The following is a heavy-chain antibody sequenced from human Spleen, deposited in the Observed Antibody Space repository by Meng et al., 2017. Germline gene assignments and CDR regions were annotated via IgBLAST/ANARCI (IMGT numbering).Heavy chain of an antibody. CDR3: ARGPTTMAHDFDY. D-gene: IGHD4-11*01. Sequence: PQVGPGRFKLSDALSLTCVVPGGSVSDYAWSWIRQPPGKGLEWIGEINHSGSTNYNPSLESRATISVDTSQNNLSLKLSSVNAADSAVYYCARGPTTMAHDFDYWGQGTLVTVSS. CDR2: INHSGST. V-gene: IGHV4-34*01. CDR1: GGSVSDYA. J-gene: IGHJ4*02.